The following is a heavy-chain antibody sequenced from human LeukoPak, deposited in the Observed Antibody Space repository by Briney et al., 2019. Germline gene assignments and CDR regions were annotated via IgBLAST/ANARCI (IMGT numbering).Heavy chain of an antibody. CDR3: ARRRFSSWGTRVDY. CDR2: CSNSGST. V-gene: IGHV4-59*12. D-gene: IGHD6-13*01. J-gene: IGHJ4*02. CDR1: GFTFSNYA. Sequence: PGGTLRLSCAASGFTFSNYAMTWMRQTPGKGREWIGYCSNSGSTDYNPAIRSRVTISVDMSKNQFSLKLSSVAAADTAVYYCARRRFSSWGTRVDYWGQGTLVTVSS.